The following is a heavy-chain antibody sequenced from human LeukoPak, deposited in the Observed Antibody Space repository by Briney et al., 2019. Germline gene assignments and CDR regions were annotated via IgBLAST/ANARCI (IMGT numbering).Heavy chain of an antibody. D-gene: IGHD1-14*01. V-gene: IGHV4-39*01. Sequence: PSETLSLTCTVSGGSISSSSYYWGWIRQPPGKGLEWIGSIYYSGSTYYNPSLKSRVTISVDTSKNQFSLKLSSVTAADTAVYYCARRSPSDTTTVDWGQGTLVTVSS. J-gene: IGHJ4*02. CDR2: IYYSGST. CDR3: ARRSPSDTTTVD. CDR1: GGSISSSSYY.